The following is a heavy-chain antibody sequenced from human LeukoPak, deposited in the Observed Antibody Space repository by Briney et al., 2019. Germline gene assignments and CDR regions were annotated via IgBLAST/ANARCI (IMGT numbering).Heavy chain of an antibody. D-gene: IGHD6-13*01. J-gene: IGHJ4*02. CDR1: EFNFKFYA. CDR3: AKGAGYSNSHFDY. Sequence: GGSLRLSCVASEFNFKFYAMSWVRQAPGKGLEWVSTISESGGSSYYANSVKGWFTISRDNSKNTLYLQMNSLRAEDAAVYYCAKGAGYSNSHFDYWGQGSLVTVSS. CDR2: ISESGGSS. V-gene: IGHV3-23*01.